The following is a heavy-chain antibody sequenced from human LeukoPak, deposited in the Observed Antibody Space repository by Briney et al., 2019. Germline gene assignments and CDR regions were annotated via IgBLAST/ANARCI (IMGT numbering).Heavy chain of an antibody. D-gene: IGHD2-8*01. V-gene: IGHV4-34*01. Sequence: PSETLSLTCAVYGGSFSGYYWSWIRQPPGKGLEWIGEINHSGGTNYNPSLKSRVTISVDTSKNQFSLKLSSVTAADTAVYYCAREGGYCTNGVCYGFDYWGQGTLVTVSS. CDR3: AREGGYCTNGVCYGFDY. CDR2: INHSGGT. CDR1: GGSFSGYY. J-gene: IGHJ4*02.